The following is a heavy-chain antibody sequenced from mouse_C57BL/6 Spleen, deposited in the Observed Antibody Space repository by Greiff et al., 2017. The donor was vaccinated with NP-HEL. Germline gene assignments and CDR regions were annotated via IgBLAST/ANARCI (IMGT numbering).Heavy chain of an antibody. CDR3: TRSLFYLERFAY. J-gene: IGHJ3*01. D-gene: IGHD5-5*01. V-gene: IGHV1-5*01. Sequence: EVQLQQSGTVLARPGASVKMSCKTSGYTFTSYWMHWVKQRPGQGLEWIGAIYPGNSDTSYNQKFKGKAKLTAVTSASTAYIELSSLTNEDSAVYYCTRSLFYLERFAYWGQGTLVTVSA. CDR1: GYTFTSYW. CDR2: IYPGNSDT.